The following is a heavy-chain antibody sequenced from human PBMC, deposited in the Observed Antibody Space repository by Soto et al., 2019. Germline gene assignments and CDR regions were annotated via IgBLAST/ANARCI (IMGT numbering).Heavy chain of an antibody. D-gene: IGHD3-9*01. CDR2: ISWNSGSI. V-gene: IGHV3-9*01. Sequence: EVQLVESGGGLVQPGRSLRLSCAASGFTFDDYAMHWVRQAPGKGLEWVSGISWNSGSIGYADSVKGRFTISRDNAKNSLYLQMNSPRAEDTALYYCAKERYFAGGGGYYYYGMDVWGQGTTVTVSS. CDR1: GFTFDDYA. CDR3: AKERYFAGGGGYYYYGMDV. J-gene: IGHJ6*02.